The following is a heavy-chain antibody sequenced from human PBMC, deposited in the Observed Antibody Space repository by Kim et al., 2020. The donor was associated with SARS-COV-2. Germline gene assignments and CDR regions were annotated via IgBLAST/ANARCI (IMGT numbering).Heavy chain of an antibody. CDR2: IYSGGST. CDR3: ARDYYEGYYYYMDV. CDR1: GFTVSSNY. D-gene: IGHD3-3*01. V-gene: IGHV3-66*01. Sequence: GGSLRLSCAASGFTVSSNYMSWVRQAPGKGLEWVSVIYSGGSTYYADSVKGRFTISRDNSKNTLYLQMNSLRAEDTAVYYCARDYYEGYYYYMDVWGKGTTVTVSS. J-gene: IGHJ6*03.